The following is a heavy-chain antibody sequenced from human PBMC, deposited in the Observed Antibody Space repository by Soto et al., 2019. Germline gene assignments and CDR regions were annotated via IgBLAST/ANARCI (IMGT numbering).Heavy chain of an antibody. CDR2: IIPILGIA. J-gene: IGHJ5*02. CDR1: GGTFSSDT. Sequence: QVQLVQSGAEVKKPGSSVKVSCKASGGTFSSDTISWVRQAPGQGLEWMGRIIPILGIANYAQKFQGRVTITADKSTSTAYMELSSLRAEETAVEYCARDLIWCDPWGQGSLVTVSS. V-gene: IGHV1-69*08. CDR3: ARDLIWCDP.